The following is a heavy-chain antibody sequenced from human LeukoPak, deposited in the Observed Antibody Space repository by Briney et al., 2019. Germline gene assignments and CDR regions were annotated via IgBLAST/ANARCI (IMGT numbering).Heavy chain of an antibody. J-gene: IGHJ5*02. D-gene: IGHD6-13*01. CDR2: IWYDGSNK. Sequence: GGSLRLSCAASGITFSSYGMHWVRQAPGKGLEWVAVIWYDGSNKYYADSVKGRFTISRDNSKNTLYLQMNSLRAEDTAVYYCARERIAAAGTRVDPWGQGTLVTVSS. CDR1: GITFSSYG. V-gene: IGHV3-33*08. CDR3: ARERIAAAGTRVDP.